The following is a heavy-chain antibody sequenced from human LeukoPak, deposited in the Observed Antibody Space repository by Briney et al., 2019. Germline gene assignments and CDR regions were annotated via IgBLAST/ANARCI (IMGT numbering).Heavy chain of an antibody. CDR3: ASHWGGY. Sequence: GGSLRLSCAASGFTVSTNYMSWVRQAPGKGLEWVSIIYDSGTIHYADSAKGRFTISRGNLKNTLYLQMNSLRAEDTAVYYCASHWGGYWGQGTLVTVSS. CDR1: GFTVSTNY. V-gene: IGHV3-53*01. CDR2: IYDSGTI. J-gene: IGHJ4*02. D-gene: IGHD3-16*01.